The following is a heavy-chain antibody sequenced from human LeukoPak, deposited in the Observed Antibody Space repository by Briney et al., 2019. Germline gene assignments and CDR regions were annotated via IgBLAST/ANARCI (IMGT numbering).Heavy chain of an antibody. D-gene: IGHD6-6*01. J-gene: IGHJ4*02. Sequence: SQTLSLTCTVSGDSISSGGYYWSWIRQHPGKGLEWIGYIYYSGSTYYNPSLKSRVTISVDTSKNQFSLKLSSVTAADTAVYYCARSSSSLVDWGYYFDYWGQGTLVTVSS. CDR2: IYYSGST. CDR3: ARSSSSLVDWGYYFDY. CDR1: GDSISSGGYY. V-gene: IGHV4-31*03.